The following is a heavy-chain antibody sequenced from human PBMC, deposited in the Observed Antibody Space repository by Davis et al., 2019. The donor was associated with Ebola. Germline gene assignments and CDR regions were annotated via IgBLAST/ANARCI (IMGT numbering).Heavy chain of an antibody. Sequence: PGGSLRLSCAASGFPFSNYAMHWVRQAQDKWLEWVAVTSHDGSTTYYEDSVKGRFTISRDNSKTTLYLQLNRLRSEDTAVYFCARAVTGKEDLDYWVQGTLVTVSS. CDR3: ARAVTGKEDLDY. D-gene: IGHD6-19*01. CDR2: TSHDGSTT. CDR1: GFPFSNYA. V-gene: IGHV3-30*04. J-gene: IGHJ4*02.